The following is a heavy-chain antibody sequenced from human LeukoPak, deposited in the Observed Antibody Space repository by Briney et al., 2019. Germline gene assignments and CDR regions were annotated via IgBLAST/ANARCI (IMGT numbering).Heavy chain of an antibody. CDR2: INHSGST. Sequence: SETLSHTCAVYGGSFSGYYWSWIRQPPGKGLEWIGEINHSGSTNYNPSLKSRVTISVDTSKNQFSLKLSSVTAADTAVYYCAREREDIVVVPAAIRRDWFDPWGQGTLITVSS. CDR1: GGSFSGYY. CDR3: AREREDIVVVPAAIRRDWFDP. J-gene: IGHJ5*02. D-gene: IGHD2-2*02. V-gene: IGHV4-34*01.